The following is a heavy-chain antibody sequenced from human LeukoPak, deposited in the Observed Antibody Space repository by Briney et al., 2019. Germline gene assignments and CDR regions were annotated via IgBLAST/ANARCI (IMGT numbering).Heavy chain of an antibody. Sequence: PSETLSLTCAVYGGSFSGYYWSWIRQPPGKGLEWLGEINHSGSTNYNPSLKSRVTISVDTSKNQFSLKLSSVTAADTAVYYCARGRITGGVSRPGKKLYNWFDPWGQGTLVTVSS. D-gene: IGHD2-8*02. V-gene: IGHV4-34*01. CDR2: INHSGST. CDR3: ARGRITGGVSRPGKKLYNWFDP. J-gene: IGHJ5*02. CDR1: GGSFSGYY.